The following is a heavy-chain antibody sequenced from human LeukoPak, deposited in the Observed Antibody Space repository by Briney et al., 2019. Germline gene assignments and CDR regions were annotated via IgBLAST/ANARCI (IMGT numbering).Heavy chain of an antibody. CDR2: IRSKVYGGTT. Sequence: GGSLRLSCRSSGFTFGDYVMTWVRQAPGKGLEWVGFIRSKVYGGTTEYAASVKGRFIISRDDSKSIAYLQMNSLETEDTSVYYCTRDYGGFDYWGQGTLVTVSS. V-gene: IGHV3-49*04. CDR1: GFTFGDYV. D-gene: IGHD4-23*01. J-gene: IGHJ4*02. CDR3: TRDYGGFDY.